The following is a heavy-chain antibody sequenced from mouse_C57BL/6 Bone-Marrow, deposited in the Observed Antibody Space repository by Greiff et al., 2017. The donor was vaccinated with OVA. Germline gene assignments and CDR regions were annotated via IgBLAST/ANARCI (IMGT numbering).Heavy chain of an antibody. J-gene: IGHJ2*01. Sequence: VQLQQSGAELVKPGASVKLSCTASGFNIKDYYMHWVKQRTEQGLEWIGRIDPEDGETKYAPQFQGKATITADTSSNTAYLQLSSLTSEDTAVYYCARGGFSYWGQGTTLTVSS. CDR2: IDPEDGET. CDR3: ARGGFSY. V-gene: IGHV14-2*01. CDR1: GFNIKDYY.